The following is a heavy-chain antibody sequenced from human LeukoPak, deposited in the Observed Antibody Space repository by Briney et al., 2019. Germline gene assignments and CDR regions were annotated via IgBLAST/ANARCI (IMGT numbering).Heavy chain of an antibody. Sequence: GGSLRLPCAASGFTFSSYAMHWVRQAPGKGLEWVAVISYDGSNKYYADSVKGRFTISRDNSKNTLYLQMNSLRAEDTAVYYCARDLLPGRYDSSGYYLPHYWGQGTLVTVSS. CDR2: ISYDGSNK. D-gene: IGHD3-22*01. CDR1: GFTFSSYA. CDR3: ARDLLPGRYDSSGYYLPHY. J-gene: IGHJ4*02. V-gene: IGHV3-30-3*01.